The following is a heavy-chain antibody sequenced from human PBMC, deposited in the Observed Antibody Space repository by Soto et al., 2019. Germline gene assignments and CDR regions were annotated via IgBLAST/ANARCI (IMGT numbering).Heavy chain of an antibody. V-gene: IGHV1-18*01. CDR1: GYTFTSYG. J-gene: IGHJ4*02. CDR2: ISAYNGNT. Sequence: ASVKVSCKASGYTFTSYGISWVRQAPGQGLEWMGWISAYNGNTNYAQKLQGRVTMTTDTSTSTAYMELRSLRSDDTAVYYCARDRGYSGYYARRYYVDYWGQGTLVTF. CDR3: ARDRGYSGYYARRYYVDY. D-gene: IGHD5-12*01.